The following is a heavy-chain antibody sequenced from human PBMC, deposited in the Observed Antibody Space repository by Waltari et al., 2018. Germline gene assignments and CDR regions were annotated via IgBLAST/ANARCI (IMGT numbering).Heavy chain of an antibody. V-gene: IGHV4-59*08. J-gene: IGHJ3*02. CDR2: IYYAGTT. CDR1: GGSINGYY. CDR3: ARARKDAFDI. Sequence: QVQLKESGPRLVKPSETLSLTCTVSGGSINGYYWSWIRQPPGKGLEWIGYIYYAGTTNYNASLENRVTISVDTSKNQFSLKLTSLTAADMAVYYCARARKDAFDICGQGTMVTVSS.